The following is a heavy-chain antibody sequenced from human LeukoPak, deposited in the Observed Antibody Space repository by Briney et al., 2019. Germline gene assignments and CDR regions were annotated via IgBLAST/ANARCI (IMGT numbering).Heavy chain of an antibody. V-gene: IGHV4-61*01. Sequence: PSETLSLTCTVSGGSISSGNYYWSWIRQPPGKGLEWIGYIFYNGKTDFNPSLKSRLTMSVDTSKNQFSLRLSSVTAADTAVYYCARGSPRAEVWGQGTLVTVSS. CDR3: ARGSPRAEV. J-gene: IGHJ4*02. CDR2: IFYNGKT. CDR1: GGSISSGNYY.